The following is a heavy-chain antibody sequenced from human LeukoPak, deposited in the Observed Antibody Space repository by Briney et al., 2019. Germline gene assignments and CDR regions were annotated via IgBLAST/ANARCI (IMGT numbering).Heavy chain of an antibody. CDR2: INPNSGGT. Sequence: VASVKVSCKASGYTFTSYSMNWVRQAPGQGLEWMGWINPNSGGTNYAQKFQGWVTMTRDTSISTAYMELSRLRSDDTAVYYCARDRDDILTGSPLQVYGMDVWGQGTTVTVSS. CDR1: GYTFTSYS. D-gene: IGHD3-9*01. CDR3: ARDRDDILTGSPLQVYGMDV. V-gene: IGHV1-2*04. J-gene: IGHJ6*02.